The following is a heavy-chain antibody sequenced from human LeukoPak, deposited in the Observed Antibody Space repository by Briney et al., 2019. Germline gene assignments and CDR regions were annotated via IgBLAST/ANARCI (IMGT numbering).Heavy chain of an antibody. CDR3: AKDLEDTAMAYTFDY. J-gene: IGHJ4*02. CDR2: ISYDGSNK. CDR1: GFTFSSYG. Sequence: GGSLRLSCTASGFTFSSYGMHWVRQAPGKGLEWVAVISYDGSNKYYADSVKGRFTISRDNSKNTLYLQMNSLRAEDTAVYYCAKDLEDTAMAYTFDYWGQGTLVTVSS. D-gene: IGHD5-18*01. V-gene: IGHV3-30*18.